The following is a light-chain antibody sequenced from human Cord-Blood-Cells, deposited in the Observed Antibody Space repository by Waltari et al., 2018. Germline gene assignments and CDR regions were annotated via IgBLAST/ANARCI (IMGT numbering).Light chain of an antibody. Sequence: QSALTQPASVSGSPGQSITISCTGTSSDVGGYNYVSWYQQHPGKAPKLMIYDVSNLPSGVSTRFSGSKSGNTASLTISGLQAEDEADYYCSSYTSSSTVVFGGGTKLTVL. J-gene: IGLJ2*01. CDR3: SSYTSSSTVV. CDR2: DVS. V-gene: IGLV2-14*01. CDR1: SSDVGGYNY.